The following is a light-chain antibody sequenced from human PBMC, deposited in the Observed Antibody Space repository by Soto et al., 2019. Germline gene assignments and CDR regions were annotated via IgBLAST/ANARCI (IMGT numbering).Light chain of an antibody. CDR1: QSISSY. CDR3: QQYHHWPVT. Sequence: DIQMTQSPSTLSGSVGDRFTITCRASQSISSYLNWYQQKPGKAPKLLIYAASSLQSGVPSRFSGSGSGTDFTLTINSLQSEDVAVYYCQQYHHWPVTFGGGTKVDIK. V-gene: IGKV1-39*01. J-gene: IGKJ4*01. CDR2: AAS.